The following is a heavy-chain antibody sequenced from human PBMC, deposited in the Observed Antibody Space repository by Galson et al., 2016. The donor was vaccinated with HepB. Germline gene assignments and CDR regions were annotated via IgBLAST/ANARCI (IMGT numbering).Heavy chain of an antibody. CDR3: ASSIMVAGIIDS. V-gene: IGHV3-33*01. CDR2: MWSDGVNK. D-gene: IGHD2-8*01. Sequence: SLRLSCAASGFTFSDYAIHWVRQTPGKGLEWVAVMWSDGVNKYYLDSVKGRFTLSRDNSKNTVFLQMNTLRAEDTAVYYCASSIMVAGIIDSWGQGTLVTVSS. J-gene: IGHJ4*02. CDR1: GFTFSDYA.